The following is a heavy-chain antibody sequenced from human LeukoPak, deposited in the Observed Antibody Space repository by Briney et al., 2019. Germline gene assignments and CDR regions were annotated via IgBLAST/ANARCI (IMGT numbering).Heavy chain of an antibody. D-gene: IGHD4-17*01. CDR1: GYSFTHYA. CDR3: ARVNDYDGPGFFDY. J-gene: IGHJ4*02. Sequence: ASVKVSCKTSGYSFTHYAISWVRQAPGQGLEWMGWISTYNGDTKYAQKLQGRFTMTSDTSTSTAYMELRSLRSDDTAVYYCARVNDYDGPGFFDYWGQGTLVTVSS. V-gene: IGHV1-18*01. CDR2: ISTYNGDT.